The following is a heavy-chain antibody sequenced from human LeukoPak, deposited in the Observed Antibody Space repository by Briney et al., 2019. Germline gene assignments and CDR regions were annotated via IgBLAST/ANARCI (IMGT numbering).Heavy chain of an antibody. Sequence: GESLKIFCKGSGYSFTSYWIGWVRQMPGKGLEWMGIIYPGDSDTRYSPSFQGQVTISADKSINTAYLQWSSLKASDTAMYYCARGMYSSSWYYFDYWCQGTLVTVSS. J-gene: IGHJ4*02. CDR2: IYPGDSDT. CDR3: ARGMYSSSWYYFDY. V-gene: IGHV5-51*01. D-gene: IGHD6-13*01. CDR1: GYSFTSYW.